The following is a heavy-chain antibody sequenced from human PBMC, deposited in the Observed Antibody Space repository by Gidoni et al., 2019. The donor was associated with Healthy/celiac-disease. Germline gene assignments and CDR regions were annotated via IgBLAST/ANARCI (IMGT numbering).Heavy chain of an antibody. CDR3: ARWEDSSGYQGHDAFDI. D-gene: IGHD3-22*01. V-gene: IGHV4-31*03. Sequence: QVQLQESGPGLVKPSQTLSLTCTVSGGSISSGGYYWSWIRQHPGKGLEWSGYIYYSGSTYYNPSLKSRVTISVDTSKNQFSLKLSSVTAADTAVYYCARWEDSSGYQGHDAFDIWGQGTMVTVFS. CDR2: IYYSGST. CDR1: GGSISSGGYY. J-gene: IGHJ3*02.